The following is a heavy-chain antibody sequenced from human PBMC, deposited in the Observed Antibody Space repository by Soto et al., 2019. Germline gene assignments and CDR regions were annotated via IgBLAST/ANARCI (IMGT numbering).Heavy chain of an antibody. CDR1: GGSFSGYY. D-gene: IGHD3-10*01. Sequence: PSETLSLTCAVYGGSFSGYYWSWIRQPPGKGLEWIGEINHSGSTNYNPSLKSRVTISVDTSKNQFSLKLSSVTAADTAVYYCARDRYYGSGSPVIYYFDYWGQGPLVTVSS. J-gene: IGHJ4*02. V-gene: IGHV4-34*01. CDR3: ARDRYYGSGSPVIYYFDY. CDR2: INHSGST.